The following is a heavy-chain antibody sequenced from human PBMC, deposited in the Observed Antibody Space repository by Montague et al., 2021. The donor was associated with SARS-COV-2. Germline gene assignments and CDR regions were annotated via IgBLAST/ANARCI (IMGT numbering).Heavy chain of an antibody. V-gene: IGHV4-39*01. CDR1: GGSISSSSYY. CDR2: IYYSGXT. CDR3: ARLWGSDIVLMVYAIKGWFDP. D-gene: IGHD2-8*01. Sequence: SETLSLTCTVSGGSISSSSYYWGWIRQPPGKGLEWIGSIYYSGXTXYXXXXKXRVTISVDTSKNQFSLELSSVTAADTAVYYCARLWGSDIVLMVYAIKGWFDPWGQGTLVTVSS. J-gene: IGHJ5*02.